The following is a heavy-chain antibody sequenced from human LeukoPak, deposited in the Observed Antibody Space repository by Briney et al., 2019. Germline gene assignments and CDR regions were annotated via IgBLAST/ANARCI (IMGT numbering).Heavy chain of an antibody. D-gene: IGHD5-18*01. Sequence: ASVKVSCKASGYTFTSYHMHWVRQAPGQGLEWMGIINPSGGTTNYAQKFRGRVTMTRDMSTSTVYMELSSLRAEDTAVYYCAKVGYSYGFYYYMDVWGKGTTVTVSS. CDR1: GYTFTSYH. CDR2: INPSGGTT. V-gene: IGHV1-46*01. J-gene: IGHJ6*03. CDR3: AKVGYSYGFYYYMDV.